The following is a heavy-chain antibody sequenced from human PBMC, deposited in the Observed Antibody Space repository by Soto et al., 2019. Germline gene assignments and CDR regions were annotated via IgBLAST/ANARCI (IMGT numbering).Heavy chain of an antibody. J-gene: IGHJ4*02. CDR2: ISDDGNNK. CDR1: GFIFGNYA. Sequence: QVQLVESGGGVVQPGRSLRLSCAASGFIFGNYAVHWVRQAPGRGLEWLAVISDDGNNKYYADSVKGRFTISRDNSKNTLYLQMNSLRAEDTAVYFCGKVSGTLVRRILDSWGQGTLVTVSS. V-gene: IGHV3-30*04. CDR3: GKVSGTLVRRILDS. D-gene: IGHD3-10*01.